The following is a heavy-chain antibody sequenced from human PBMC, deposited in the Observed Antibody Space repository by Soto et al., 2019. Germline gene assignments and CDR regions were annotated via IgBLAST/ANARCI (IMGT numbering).Heavy chain of an antibody. CDR3: ARHTGSSSSSYYYYYGMDV. J-gene: IGHJ6*02. CDR2: IYPGDSDT. D-gene: IGHD6-6*01. CDR1: GYSFTSYW. Sequence: GESLKISCKGSGYSFTSYWIGWVRQMPGKGLEWMGIIYPGDSDTRYSPSFQGQVTISADKSISTAYLQWSSLKASDTAMYYCARHTGSSSSSYYYYYGMDVWGQGTTVTVSS. V-gene: IGHV5-51*01.